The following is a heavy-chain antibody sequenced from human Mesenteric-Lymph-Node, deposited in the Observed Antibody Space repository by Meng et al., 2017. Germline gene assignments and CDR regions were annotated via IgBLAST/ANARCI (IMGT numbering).Heavy chain of an antibody. CDR2: IYPGDSET. Sequence: GESLKISCKGYGYSFTGYWIAWVRQMPGKGLEWMGIIYPGDSETRYRPSFQGQVTISADKSISTAYLQWSSLKASDTAMYYCARRGRYCSSTTCYDNYFDYWGQGTLVTVSS. D-gene: IGHD2-2*01. CDR1: GYSFTGYW. V-gene: IGHV5-51*01. J-gene: IGHJ4*02. CDR3: ARRGRYCSSTTCYDNYFDY.